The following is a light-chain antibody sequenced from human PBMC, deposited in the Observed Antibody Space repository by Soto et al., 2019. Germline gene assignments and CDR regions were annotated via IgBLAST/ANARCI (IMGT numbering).Light chain of an antibody. CDR2: GAS. Sequence: EIVLTQSPGTLSLSPGERATLSCRASQSISRNLAWYRQTPGQAPRLLIYGASTRATDTPARFSGGGSGTDFNFTISRVEPADFAVYYCLHYGHSFATFGQGTQVEV. V-gene: IGKV3-20*01. CDR3: LHYGHSFAT. CDR1: QSISRN. J-gene: IGKJ1*01.